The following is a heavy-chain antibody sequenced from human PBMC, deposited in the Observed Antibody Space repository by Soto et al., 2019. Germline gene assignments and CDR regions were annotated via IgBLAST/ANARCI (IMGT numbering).Heavy chain of an antibody. CDR2: FSATSENT. D-gene: IGHD6-19*01. J-gene: IGHJ4*02. V-gene: IGHV3-23*01. CDR1: GFFFSSYT. CDR3: AKARDQQWVRLPFDY. Sequence: EVQLLESGGGLVQPGGSLRLSCVGSGFFFSSYTMTWVRQAPGKGLEWVSSFSATSENTYYADSVRCRFIISRDNSTNTLFLQMNSLTAEDTAMYYCAKARDQQWVRLPFDYWGQGILVIVSS.